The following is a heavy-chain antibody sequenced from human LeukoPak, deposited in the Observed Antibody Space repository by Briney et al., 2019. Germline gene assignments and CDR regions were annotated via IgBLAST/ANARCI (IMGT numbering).Heavy chain of an antibody. V-gene: IGHV4-61*02. CDR1: GGSVSSGSYY. CDR2: IYTSGST. Sequence: PSETLSLTCTVSGGSVSSGSYYWSWIRQPAGKGLEWIGRIYTSGSTNYNPSLKSRVTISVDTSKNQFSLKLSSVTAADTAVYYCARETFNRKYGYYYYMDVWGKGTTVTISS. CDR3: ARETFNRKYGYYYYMDV. D-gene: IGHD1-14*01. J-gene: IGHJ6*03.